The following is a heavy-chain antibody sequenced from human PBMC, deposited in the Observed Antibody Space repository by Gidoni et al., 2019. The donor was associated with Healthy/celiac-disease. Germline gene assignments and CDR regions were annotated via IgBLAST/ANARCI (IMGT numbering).Heavy chain of an antibody. CDR1: GFTFSSYS. V-gene: IGHV3-21*01. CDR3: ARLLQWREGGMDV. CDR2: ISSSSSYI. D-gene: IGHD6-19*01. J-gene: IGHJ6*02. Sequence: EVQLVESGGGLVKPGGSLRRSCAASGFTFSSYSMNWVRQAPGKGLAWVSSISSSSSYIYYADTGKGRFTISRDNAKNSLYLQMNSLRAEDTAVYYCARLLQWREGGMDVWGQGTTVTVSS.